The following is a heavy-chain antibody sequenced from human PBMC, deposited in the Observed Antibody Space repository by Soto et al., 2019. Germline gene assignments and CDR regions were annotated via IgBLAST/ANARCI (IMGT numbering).Heavy chain of an antibody. V-gene: IGHV1-18*04. CDR1: GYTFTSYG. CDR2: ISAYNGNT. J-gene: IGHJ6*02. CDR3: AMCSTSCRFYYYYGMDV. D-gene: IGHD2-2*01. Sequence: ASVKVSCKASGYTFTSYGISWVRQDPGQGLEWMGWISAYNGNTNYAQKLRGRVTMTTDTSTSTAYMELRSLRSDDTAVYYCAMCSTSCRFYYYYGMDVWGQGTTVTVSS.